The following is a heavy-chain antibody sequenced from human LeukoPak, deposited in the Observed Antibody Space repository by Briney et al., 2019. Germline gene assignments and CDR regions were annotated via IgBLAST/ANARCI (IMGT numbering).Heavy chain of an antibody. Sequence: GGSLRLSCAASAFSLKDYNMNWVRQAPGKGLEWVSSISYTGTYIYYADSVKGRFTISRDNSKNTLYLQMNSLRAEDTAVYYCAKSSRRDYGDSYFDYWGQGTLVTVSS. D-gene: IGHD4-17*01. CDR1: AFSLKDYN. CDR2: ISYTGTYI. CDR3: AKSSRRDYGDSYFDY. V-gene: IGHV3-21*01. J-gene: IGHJ4*02.